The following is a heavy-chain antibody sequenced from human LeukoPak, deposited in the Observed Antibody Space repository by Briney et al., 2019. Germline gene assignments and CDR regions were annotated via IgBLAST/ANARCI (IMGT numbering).Heavy chain of an antibody. CDR3: ARKGDIVATIWSGNWFDP. J-gene: IGHJ5*02. CDR1: GYTFTGYY. Sequence: GASVKVSCKASGYTFTGYYMHWVRQAPGQGLEWMGWINPNSGGTNYAQKFQGRVTMTRDTSISTAYMELSRLRSDDTAVYYCARKGDIVATIWSGNWFDPWGQGTLVTVSS. CDR2: INPNSGGT. D-gene: IGHD5-12*01. V-gene: IGHV1-2*02.